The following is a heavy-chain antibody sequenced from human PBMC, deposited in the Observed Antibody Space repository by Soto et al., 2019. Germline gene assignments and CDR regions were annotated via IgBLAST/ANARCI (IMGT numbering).Heavy chain of an antibody. J-gene: IGHJ5*02. Sequence: RLSCAASGFTFSSYAMSWVRQAPGKGLEWVSAISGSGGSTYYADSVKGRFTISRDNSKNALYLQMNSLRAEDTAVYYCAKDPTRNTDNWFDPWGQGTLVTVSS. CDR2: ISGSGGST. CDR3: AKDPTRNTDNWFDP. CDR1: GFTFSSYA. V-gene: IGHV3-23*01.